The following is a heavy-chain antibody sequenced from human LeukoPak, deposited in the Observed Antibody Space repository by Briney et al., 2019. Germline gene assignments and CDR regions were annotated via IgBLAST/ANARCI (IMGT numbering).Heavy chain of an antibody. CDR2: LNPNSGNT. D-gene: IGHD6-19*01. V-gene: IGHV1-8*03. CDR1: GYTFTSCD. CDR3: ARVQDASGWYFLDY. J-gene: IGHJ4*02. Sequence: ASVKVSCKASGYTFTSCDINWVRQATGQGLEWMGWLNPNSGNTGYAQKFQGRVTITRNTSINTAYMELSSLRSEDTALYYCARVQDASGWYFLDYWGQGTLVTVSS.